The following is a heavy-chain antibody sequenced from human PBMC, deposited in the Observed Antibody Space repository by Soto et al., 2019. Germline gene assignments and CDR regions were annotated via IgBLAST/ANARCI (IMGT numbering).Heavy chain of an antibody. CDR3: ARLVYDSSGYRPG. D-gene: IGHD3-22*01. Sequence: QLQLQESGPGLVKPSETLSLTCTVSGGSISSSSYYWGWIRQPPGKGLEWIGSIYYSGSTYYNPALKNRVTIAVETSKTQFSLKLSSVTAADTAVYYCARLVYDSSGYRPGWGQGTLVTVSS. V-gene: IGHV4-39*01. CDR1: GGSISSSSYY. CDR2: IYYSGST. J-gene: IGHJ4*02.